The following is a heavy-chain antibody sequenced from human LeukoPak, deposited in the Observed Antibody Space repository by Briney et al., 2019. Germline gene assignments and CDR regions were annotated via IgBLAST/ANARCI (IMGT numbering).Heavy chain of an antibody. Sequence: GGTLRLSCAASGFTFSSYGLSWVRQAPGKGLEWVSAMSGSGGSTYYADSVKGRFTISRDNSKNTLYLQMNSLRAEDTAVYYCAKTYSSSRAHYYYYYMGVWGQGTTVTISS. V-gene: IGHV3-23*01. CDR2: MSGSGGST. CDR3: AKTYSSSRAHYYYYYMGV. J-gene: IGHJ6*03. CDR1: GFTFSSYG. D-gene: IGHD6-13*01.